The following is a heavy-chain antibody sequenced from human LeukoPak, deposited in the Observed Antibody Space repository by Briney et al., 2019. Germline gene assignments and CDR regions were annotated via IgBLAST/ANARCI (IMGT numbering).Heavy chain of an antibody. V-gene: IGHV4-59*01. CDR1: GGSISSYY. J-gene: IGHJ4*02. Sequence: SETLSLTCTVSGGSISSYYWSWIRQPPGKGLWCSGYIYYSGSTNYNPSLKSRVTISVDTSKNQISLKLSSVTAADTAVYYCARRGSSWYNYFDYWGQGTLVTVSS. D-gene: IGHD6-13*01. CDR3: ARRGSSWYNYFDY. CDR2: IYYSGST.